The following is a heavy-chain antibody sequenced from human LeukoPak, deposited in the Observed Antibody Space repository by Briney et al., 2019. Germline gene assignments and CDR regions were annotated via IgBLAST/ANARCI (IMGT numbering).Heavy chain of an antibody. CDR3: ARAYYDFWSGYPVRGGYFDY. Sequence: PGRSLRLSCAASGFTFDDYARHWVRQAPGKGLEWVSGISWNSGSIGYADSVKGRFTISRDNAKNSLYLQMNSLRAEDTALYYCARAYYDFWSGYPVRGGYFDYWGQGTLVTVSS. V-gene: IGHV3-9*01. CDR1: GFTFDDYA. CDR2: ISWNSGSI. J-gene: IGHJ4*02. D-gene: IGHD3-3*01.